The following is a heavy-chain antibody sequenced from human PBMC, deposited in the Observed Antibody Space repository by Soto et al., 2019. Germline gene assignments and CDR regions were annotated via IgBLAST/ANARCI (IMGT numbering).Heavy chain of an antibody. CDR2: ISGSGGST. J-gene: IGHJ6*02. CDR3: AKDVGIVGATYYYYYGMDV. CDR1: GFTFSSYA. D-gene: IGHD1-26*01. V-gene: IGHV3-23*01. Sequence: LRLSCAASGFTFSSYAMSWVRQAPGKGLEWVSAISGSGGSTYYADSVKGRFTISRDNSKNTLYLQMNSLRAEDTAVYYCAKDVGIVGATYYYYYGMDVWGQGTTVTVSS.